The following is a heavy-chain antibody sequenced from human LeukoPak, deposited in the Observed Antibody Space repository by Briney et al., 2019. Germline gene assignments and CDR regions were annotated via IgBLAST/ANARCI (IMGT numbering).Heavy chain of an antibody. CDR2: INHSGST. CDR3: ARLMTGSKPKLLWFRELRVGYFDY. J-gene: IGHJ4*02. CDR1: GGSFSGYY. Sequence: KPSETLSLTCAVYGGSFSGYYWSWIRQPPGKGLEWIGEINHSGSTNYNPSLKSRVTISVDTSKNQFSLKLSSVTAADTAVYYCARLMTGSKPKLLWFRELRVGYFDYWGQGTLVTVSS. V-gene: IGHV4-34*01. D-gene: IGHD3-10*01.